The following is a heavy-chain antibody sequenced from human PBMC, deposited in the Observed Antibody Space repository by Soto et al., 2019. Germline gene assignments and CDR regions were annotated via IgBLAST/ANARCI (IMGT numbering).Heavy chain of an antibody. CDR2: IDPSDSQT. J-gene: IGHJ4*02. CDR1: GYSFAGYW. D-gene: IGHD3-22*01. Sequence: GESLKISCKGSGYSFAGYWITWVRQKPGKGLEWMGRIDPSDSQTYYSPSFRGHVTISATKSITTVFLQWSRLSASDTAMYYCARQIYDSDTGPNFQYYFDSWGQGTPVTVSS. CDR3: ARQIYDSDTGPNFQYYFDS. V-gene: IGHV5-10-1*01.